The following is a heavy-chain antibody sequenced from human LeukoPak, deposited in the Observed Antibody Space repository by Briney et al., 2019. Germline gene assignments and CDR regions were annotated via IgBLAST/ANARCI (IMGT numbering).Heavy chain of an antibody. D-gene: IGHD6-13*01. V-gene: IGHV3-11*01. J-gene: IGHJ6*02. CDR2: ISSSGSTI. CDR3: ARDREQLDVYYYYGMDV. Sequence: PGGSLRLSCAASGFTFSDYYMSWIRQAPGKGLEWVSYISSSGSTIYYADSVKGRFTISRDNAKNSLYLQMNSLRAEDTVVYYCARDREQLDVYYYYGMDVWGQGTTVTVSS. CDR1: GFTFSDYY.